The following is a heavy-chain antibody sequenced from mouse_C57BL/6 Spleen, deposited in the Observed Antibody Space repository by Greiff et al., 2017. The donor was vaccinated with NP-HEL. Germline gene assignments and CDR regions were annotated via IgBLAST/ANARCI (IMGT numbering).Heavy chain of an antibody. CDR3: ARDGYYGAY. CDR1: GYTFTGYW. CDR2: SLPGSGST. J-gene: IGHJ3*01. Sequence: VKLMESGAELVKPGASVKLSCKATGYTFTGYWIEWVKQRPGQGLEWIGESLPGSGSTNYNEKFKGKATFTADTSSNTAYMQLSSLTTEAAAIYYCARDGYYGAYWGQGTLVTVSA. D-gene: IGHD2-3*01. V-gene: IGHV1-9*01.